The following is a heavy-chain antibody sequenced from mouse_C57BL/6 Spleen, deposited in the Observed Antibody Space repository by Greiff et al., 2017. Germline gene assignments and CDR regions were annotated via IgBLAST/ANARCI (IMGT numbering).Heavy chain of an antibody. D-gene: IGHD1-1*01. CDR1: GYTFTSYT. J-gene: IGHJ1*03. CDR3: AREEGNLLLRYFDV. CDR2: INPSSGYT. Sequence: QVQLQQSGAELARPGASVKMSCKASGYTFTSYTMHWVKQRPGQGLEWIGYINPSSGYTKYNQKFKDKATLTADKSSSTAYMQLSSLTSEDSAVDYCAREEGNLLLRYFDVWGTGTTVTVSS. V-gene: IGHV1-4*01.